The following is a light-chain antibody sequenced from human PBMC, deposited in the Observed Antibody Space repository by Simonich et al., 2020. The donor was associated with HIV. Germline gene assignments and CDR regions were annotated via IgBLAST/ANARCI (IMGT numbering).Light chain of an antibody. V-gene: IGLV2-14*02. CDR2: EDS. Sequence: QSALTQPASVSGSPGQSLTISCTGTSSVVGSYSLVSWYQQHPGKAPKLMIYEDSKRPSGVSNRFSASKSGNTASLTISGLQAEDEADYYCSSYTSSSTLVFGGGTKLTVL. CDR1: SSVVGSYSL. J-gene: IGLJ3*02. CDR3: SSYTSSSTLV.